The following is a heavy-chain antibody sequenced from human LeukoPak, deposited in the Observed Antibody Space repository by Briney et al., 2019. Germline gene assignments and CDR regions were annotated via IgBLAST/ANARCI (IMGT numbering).Heavy chain of an antibody. CDR2: INPNSGGT. CDR1: GYTFTGYY. CDR3: ARVFGYGESAEYYYMDV. V-gene: IGHV1-2*02. D-gene: IGHD4-17*01. J-gene: IGHJ6*03. Sequence: GASVKVSCKASGYTFTGYYMHWVRQAPGQGLEWMGWINPNSGGTNYAQKFQGRVTMTRDTSISTAYMELSRLRSDDTAVYYCARVFGYGESAEYYYMDVWGKGTTVTVSS.